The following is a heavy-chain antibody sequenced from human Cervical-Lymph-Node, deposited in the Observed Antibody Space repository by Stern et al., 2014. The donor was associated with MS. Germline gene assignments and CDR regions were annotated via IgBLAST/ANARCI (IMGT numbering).Heavy chain of an antibody. J-gene: IGHJ4*02. CDR1: GYTFTAYF. Sequence: QVQLVQSGAEVERPGASVQVSCKASGYTFTAYFLHWVRQAPGHGLEWMVWISPKTGSATYAQKFQDRVTMTRDTSINTGYMEVSSLRSDDTAVYYCARDRGSYSDYWGQGTLVAVSS. CDR2: ISPKTGSA. V-gene: IGHV1-2*02. D-gene: IGHD1-26*01. CDR3: ARDRGSYSDY.